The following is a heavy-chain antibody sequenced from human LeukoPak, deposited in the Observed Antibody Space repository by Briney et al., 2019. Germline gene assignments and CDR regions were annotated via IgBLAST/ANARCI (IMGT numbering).Heavy chain of an antibody. J-gene: IGHJ5*02. V-gene: IGHV1-69*02. CDR2: FIPILGIA. CDR3: ARGLCSSTSCYLSWFDP. D-gene: IGHD2-2*01. Sequence: SVKVSCKASGGTFSSYTISWVRQAPGQGLEWMGRFIPILGIANYAQKFQGRVTITADKSTGTAYMELSSLRSEDSAVYYCARGLCSSTSCYLSWFDPWGQGTLVTVSS. CDR1: GGTFSSYT.